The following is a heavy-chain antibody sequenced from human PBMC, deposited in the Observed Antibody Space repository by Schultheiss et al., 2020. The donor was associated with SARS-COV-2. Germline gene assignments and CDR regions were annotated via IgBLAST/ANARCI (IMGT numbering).Heavy chain of an antibody. CDR1: GFTFSSYG. Sequence: GESLKISCVASGFTFSSYGMHWVRQGPGKGLEWVGVIWHDGGHKDYGDSVKGRFIISRDNSRNTVLLQLNSLRADDTGMYYCARERTIQVEIWSATSYGMDVWGQGTTVTVSS. D-gene: IGHD3-3*01. J-gene: IGHJ6*02. CDR3: ARERTIQVEIWSATSYGMDV. V-gene: IGHV3-33*01. CDR2: IWHDGGHK.